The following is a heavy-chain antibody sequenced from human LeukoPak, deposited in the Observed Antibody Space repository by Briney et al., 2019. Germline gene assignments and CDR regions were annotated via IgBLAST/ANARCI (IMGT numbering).Heavy chain of an antibody. CDR1: GGSFSNYA. CDR3: ARDYSGYDFWNGYNDAFDM. Sequence: SVKVSCKASGGSFSNYAISWVRQAPGQGLEWMGGIIPIFGTANYAQKFQGRVTITADESASTVYMELSSLRSEDTAVYYCARDYSGYDFWNGYNDAFDMWGRGTMVTVSS. V-gene: IGHV1-69*01. J-gene: IGHJ3*02. CDR2: IIPIFGTA. D-gene: IGHD3-3*01.